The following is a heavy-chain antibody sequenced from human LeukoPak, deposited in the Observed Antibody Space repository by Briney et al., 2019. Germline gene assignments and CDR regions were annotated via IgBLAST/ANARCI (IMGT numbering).Heavy chain of an antibody. Sequence: GGSLTLSCAASGFTFSHYWMTWVRQAPGKGLEWVANIKHDGGEKYYVDSVKGRFTISRDNAKNSLYLQMNSLRAEDTAVYYCAKVGVMRRSGWFGGDYFDHWGQGTLVTVSS. CDR1: GFTFSHYW. D-gene: IGHD6-19*01. CDR2: IKHDGGEK. V-gene: IGHV3-7*02. J-gene: IGHJ4*02. CDR3: AKVGVMRRSGWFGGDYFDH.